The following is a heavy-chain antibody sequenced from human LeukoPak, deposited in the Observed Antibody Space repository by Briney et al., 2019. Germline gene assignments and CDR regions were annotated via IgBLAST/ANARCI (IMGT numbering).Heavy chain of an antibody. CDR2: ISSGGRTI. D-gene: IGHD4-11*01. V-gene: IGHV3-11*04. CDR3: AKGYSNYGYAFNI. J-gene: IGHJ3*02. CDR1: GFTFSDYY. Sequence: GGSLRLSCAASGFTFSDYYMSWIRQAPGKGLEWVSYISSGGRTIYYADSVKGRFTISRDNAKNSLFLQMNSLRAEDTAVYYCAKGYSNYGYAFNIWGQGTMVAVSS.